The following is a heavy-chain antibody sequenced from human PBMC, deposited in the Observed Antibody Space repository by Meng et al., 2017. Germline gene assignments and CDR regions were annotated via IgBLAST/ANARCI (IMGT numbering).Heavy chain of an antibody. CDR2: IKQDGSEK. Sequence: GESLKISCAASGFTFSSYWTSWVRQAPGKGLEWVANIKQDGSEKYYVDSVKGRFTISRDNAKNSLYLQMNSLRAEDTAVYYCARDHTKLDVDIVATDAFDIWGQGTMVTVSS. CDR1: GFTFSSYW. J-gene: IGHJ3*02. D-gene: IGHD5-12*01. CDR3: ARDHTKLDVDIVATDAFDI. V-gene: IGHV3-7*01.